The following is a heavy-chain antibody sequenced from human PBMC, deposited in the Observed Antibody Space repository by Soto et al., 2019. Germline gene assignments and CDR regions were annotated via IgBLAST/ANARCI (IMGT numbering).Heavy chain of an antibody. CDR2: IYHSGST. Sequence: SETLSLTCAVSGGSISSGGYSWSWIRQPPGKGLEWIGYIYHSGSTYYNPSLKSRVTISVDRSKNQFSQKPSSVTAADTAVYYCARGGGDRVLMVYALRRGWFDPWGQGTLVTVSS. J-gene: IGHJ5*02. V-gene: IGHV4-30-2*01. CDR1: GGSISSGGYS. D-gene: IGHD2-8*01. CDR3: ARGGGDRVLMVYALRRGWFDP.